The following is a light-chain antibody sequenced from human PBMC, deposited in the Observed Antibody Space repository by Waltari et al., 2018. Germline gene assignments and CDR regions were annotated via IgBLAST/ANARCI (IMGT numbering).Light chain of an antibody. CDR3: QQYNNWPRIT. CDR1: PSVSSN. V-gene: IGKV3-15*01. CDR2: CAS. Sequence: EIVMTQSPATLSVSPGERATLSCRASPSVSSNLAWSQQKPGQAPRPLIYCASTRATGIPARFSGSGSGTEFTLTISSLQSEDFAVYYCQQYNNWPRITFGQGTRLEIK. J-gene: IGKJ5*01.